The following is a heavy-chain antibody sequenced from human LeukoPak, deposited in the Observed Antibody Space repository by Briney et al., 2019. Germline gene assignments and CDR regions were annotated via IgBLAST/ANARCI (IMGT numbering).Heavy chain of an antibody. V-gene: IGHV3-23*01. J-gene: IGHJ4*02. Sequence: GGSLRLSCAASDFTFSSYAMSWVRQAPGKGLEWVSGIIGSGGSTYYAYSVKGRFTISRDNSKNTLYLQMNSLRAEDTAVYYCAREKGVSGYDYWGQGTLVTVSS. D-gene: IGHD5/OR15-5a*01. CDR3: AREKGVSGYDY. CDR2: IIGSGGST. CDR1: DFTFSSYA.